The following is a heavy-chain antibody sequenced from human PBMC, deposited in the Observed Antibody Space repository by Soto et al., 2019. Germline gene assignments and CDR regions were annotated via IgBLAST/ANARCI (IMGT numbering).Heavy chain of an antibody. Sequence: EVQLLESGGGLVQPGGSLRLSCAASGLISSKDAMSWVRQAPGKGLEWVSGVSGSGDSTYYADSVKGRFTISRDNSKNTVYLQINTLRAEDSAVYYCTKESAASFDSWGQGTLVTVSS. D-gene: IGHD2-15*01. V-gene: IGHV3-23*01. CDR1: GLISSKDA. J-gene: IGHJ4*02. CDR2: VSGSGDST. CDR3: TKESAASFDS.